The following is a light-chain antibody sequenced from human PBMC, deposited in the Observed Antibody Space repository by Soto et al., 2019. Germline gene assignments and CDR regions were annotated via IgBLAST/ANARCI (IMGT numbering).Light chain of an antibody. Sequence: DIQMTQSPSTLSASVGGIVTITCRASQSVGTWVAWYQQKPGKAPKLLIYGASNLESGVPSRFSGSGSGTEFPLTITTLRPDDFSTYFCQLYNRNTWSFGPGTKVDI. CDR1: QSVGTW. V-gene: IGKV1-5*01. CDR2: GAS. CDR3: QLYNRNTWS. J-gene: IGKJ1*01.